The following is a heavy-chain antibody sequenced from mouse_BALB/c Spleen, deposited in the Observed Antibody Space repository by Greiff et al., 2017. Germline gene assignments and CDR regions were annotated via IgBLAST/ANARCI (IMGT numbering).Heavy chain of an antibody. CDR1: GYTFTSYW. Sequence: VQLQQSGAELAKPGASVKMSCKASGYTFTSYWMHWVKQRPGQGLEWIGYINPSTGYTEYNQKFKDKATLTADKSSSTAYMQLSSLTSEDSAVYYGESLTGTGDYWGQGTTLTVAS. J-gene: IGHJ2*01. CDR3: ESLTGTGDY. D-gene: IGHD4-1*01. CDR2: INPSTGYT. V-gene: IGHV1-7*01.